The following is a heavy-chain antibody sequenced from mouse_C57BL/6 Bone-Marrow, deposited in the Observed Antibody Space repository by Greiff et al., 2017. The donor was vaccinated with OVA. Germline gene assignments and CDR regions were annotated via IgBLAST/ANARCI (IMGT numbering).Heavy chain of an antibody. J-gene: IGHJ1*03. Sequence: EVQVVESGGGLVKPGGSLKLSCAASGFTFSDYGMHWVRQAPEKGLEWVAYISSGSSTIYYADTVKGRFTISRDNAKNTLFLQMTSLRSEDTAMYYCARPPRQLRFYWYFDVWGTGTTVTVSS. D-gene: IGHD3-2*02. CDR2: ISSGSSTI. CDR3: ARPPRQLRFYWYFDV. CDR1: GFTFSDYG. V-gene: IGHV5-17*01.